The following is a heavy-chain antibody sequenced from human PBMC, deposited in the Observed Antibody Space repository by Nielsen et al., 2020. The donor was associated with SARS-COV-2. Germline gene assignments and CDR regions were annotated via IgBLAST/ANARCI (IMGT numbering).Heavy chain of an antibody. Sequence: GESLKISCSASGFTFRSYAMSWVRQAPGKGLEWVSAISGSGGSTYYADSVKGRFTISRDNSKNTLYLQMNSLRAEDTAVYYCARDVIVVVPAAKLYYYYYMDVWGKGTTVTVSS. CDR3: ARDVIVVVPAAKLYYYYYMDV. D-gene: IGHD2-2*01. CDR2: ISGSGGST. CDR1: GFTFRSYA. V-gene: IGHV3-23*01. J-gene: IGHJ6*03.